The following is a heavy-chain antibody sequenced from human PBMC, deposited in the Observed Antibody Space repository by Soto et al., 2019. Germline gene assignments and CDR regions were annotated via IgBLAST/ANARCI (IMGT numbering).Heavy chain of an antibody. J-gene: IGHJ6*02. Sequence: QVRLVQSGSEVKKLGASVKVSCKSSDNTFTHYGINWVRQAPGQGLEWMGWISGYNGNTKYAQKFQDRVTMTADTSTRTAFMEVRSLTSDDTGVYFCAATGSNYFGLDVWGQGTTVTVSS. V-gene: IGHV1-18*01. D-gene: IGHD6-13*01. CDR2: ISGYNGNT. CDR3: AATGSNYFGLDV. CDR1: DNTFTHYG.